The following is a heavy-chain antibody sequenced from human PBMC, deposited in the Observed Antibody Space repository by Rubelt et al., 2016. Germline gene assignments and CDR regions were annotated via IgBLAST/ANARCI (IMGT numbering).Heavy chain of an antibody. J-gene: IGHJ4*02. D-gene: IGHD5-12*01. CDR3: ARCGYSRKTPDY. CDR2: IYYSGGT. CDR1: GAPISSGGYY. Sequence: QVQLQESGPGLVKPSETLSLTCTVSGAPISSGGYYWSWIRQHPGKGLEWIGYIYYSGGTYYNPSLRGRLSISVDTAENQLSLTLSSGTASDTAVYYWARCGYSRKTPDYGGQGTLVTVSA. V-gene: IGHV4-31*03.